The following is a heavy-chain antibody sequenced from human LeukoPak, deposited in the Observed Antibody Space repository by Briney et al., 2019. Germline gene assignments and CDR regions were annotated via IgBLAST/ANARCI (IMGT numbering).Heavy chain of an antibody. D-gene: IGHD3-22*01. V-gene: IGHV4-59*12. CDR2: IYYSGST. J-gene: IGHJ4*02. Sequence: PSETLSLTCTVSGGSISSYYWSWIRQPPGKGLEWIGYIYYSGSTYYNPSLKSRVTISVDTSKNQFSLKLSSVTAADTAVYYCAGEPYYYDSSGYYDTDYWGQGTLVTVSS. CDR1: GGSISSYY. CDR3: AGEPYYYDSSGYYDTDY.